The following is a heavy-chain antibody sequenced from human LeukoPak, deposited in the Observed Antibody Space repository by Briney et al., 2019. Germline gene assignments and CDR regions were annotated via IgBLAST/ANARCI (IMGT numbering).Heavy chain of an antibody. J-gene: IGHJ4*02. D-gene: IGHD2-15*01. CDR2: IYYSGST. CDR1: GGSISSSSYY. Sequence: SETLSLTCTVSGGSISSSSYYWGWIRQPPGKGLEWIGSIYYSGSTYYNPSLKSRVTISVDTSKNQFSLKLSSVTAADTAVYCCARDNSMVAAIDYWGQGTLVTVSS. CDR3: ARDNSMVAAIDY. V-gene: IGHV4-39*07.